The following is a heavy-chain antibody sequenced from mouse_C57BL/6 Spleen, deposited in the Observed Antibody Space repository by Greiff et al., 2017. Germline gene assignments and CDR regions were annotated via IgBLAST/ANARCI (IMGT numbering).Heavy chain of an antibody. J-gene: IGHJ4*01. CDR2: IYPGGGYT. V-gene: IGHV1-63*01. CDR1: GYTFTNYW. Sequence: VQLQQSGAELVRPGTSVKMSCKASGYTFTNYWIGWAKQRPGHGLEWIGDIYPGGGYTNYNEKFKGKATLTADKSSSTAYMQFSSLTSEDSAIYYWARGGSYYYGSSYDAMDYWGQGTSVTVSS. CDR3: ARGGSYYYGSSYDAMDY. D-gene: IGHD1-1*01.